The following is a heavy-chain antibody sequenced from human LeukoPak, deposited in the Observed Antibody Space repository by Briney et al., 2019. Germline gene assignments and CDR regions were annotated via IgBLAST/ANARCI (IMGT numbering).Heavy chain of an antibody. CDR1: GYTFTYYY. CDR2: INPHSGGT. Sequence: ASVKVSCKASGYTFTYYYIHWVRQAPGQGLAWMGWINPHSGGTSYAQKFQGRVTMTRDTSISTAYMELSRLRSDDTAVYYCARDRGGYSGYKRYNWFDPWGQGTLVTVSS. CDR3: ARDRGGYSGYKRYNWFDP. V-gene: IGHV1-2*02. D-gene: IGHD5-12*01. J-gene: IGHJ5*02.